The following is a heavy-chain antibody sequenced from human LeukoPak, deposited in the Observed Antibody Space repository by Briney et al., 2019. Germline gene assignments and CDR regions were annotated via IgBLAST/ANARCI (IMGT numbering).Heavy chain of an antibody. CDR3: AKDKSGIAYYFDY. CDR1: GVTVSNNY. Sequence: GGSLTLSCAASGVTVSNNYMSWVRHAPRRGREGVSVIYSGGSTNYADSVKGRFTISRDNSKNTLYLQVNSLRAEDMAVYYCAKDKSGIAYYFDYWGQGTLVTVSA. CDR2: IYSGGST. V-gene: IGHV3-53*01. J-gene: IGHJ4*02. D-gene: IGHD6-13*01.